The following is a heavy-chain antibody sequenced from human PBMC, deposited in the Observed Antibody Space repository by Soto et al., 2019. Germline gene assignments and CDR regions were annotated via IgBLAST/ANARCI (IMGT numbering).Heavy chain of an antibody. D-gene: IGHD2-15*01. J-gene: IGHJ4*02. CDR3: ARDLAKGAGSEGFDS. CDR1: GDTFTAYY. Sequence: AASVKVSRKASGDTFTAYYIDGVRQAPGQGVEGMGGINPRSGGRNYPQKLHGRVTMTRDTSRSKVYMTPTRLTADDAAVYYCARDLAKGAGSEGFDSWGQGTLVTVSS. V-gene: IGHV1-2*02. CDR2: INPRSGGR.